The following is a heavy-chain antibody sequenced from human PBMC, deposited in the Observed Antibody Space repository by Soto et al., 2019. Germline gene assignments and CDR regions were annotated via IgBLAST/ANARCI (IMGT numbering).Heavy chain of an antibody. CDR3: ARGPQFAY. CDR2: INHSGST. V-gene: IGHV4-39*07. J-gene: IGHJ4*02. CDR1: GDSISSGDYY. Sequence: TSETRSLTCTVSGDSISSGDYYWGWIRQPPGKGLEWIGEINHSGSTNYNPSLKSRVTISVDTSKNQFSLKLSSVTAADTAVYYCARGPQFAYWGQGTLVTVAS.